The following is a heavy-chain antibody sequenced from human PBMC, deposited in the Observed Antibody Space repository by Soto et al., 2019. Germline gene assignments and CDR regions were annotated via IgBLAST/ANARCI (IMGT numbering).Heavy chain of an antibody. Sequence: ASVKVSCKASGGTFSSYAISWVRQAPGQGLEWMGGIIPIFGTANYAQKFQGRVTITADESTSTAYMELSSLRSEDTAVYYCARDIGDTMTHNWFDPWGQGTLVTVSS. CDR1: GGTFSSYA. J-gene: IGHJ5*02. CDR3: ARDIGDTMTHNWFDP. V-gene: IGHV1-69*13. D-gene: IGHD3-22*01. CDR2: IIPIFGTA.